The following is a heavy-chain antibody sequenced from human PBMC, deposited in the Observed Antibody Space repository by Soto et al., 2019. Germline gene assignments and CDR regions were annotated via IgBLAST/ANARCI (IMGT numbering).Heavy chain of an antibody. J-gene: IGHJ4*02. V-gene: IGHV3-11*01. CDR2: ISSSGKTI. Sequence: PGGSLRLSCAASGFTFSDYYMSWIRQAPGKGLEWVSYISSSGKTIYYADSVKGRFTISRDDAKNSLYLQMNSLKVEDTAVYYCARGRANGYRVGYWGQGTLVTVSS. CDR3: ARGRANGYRVGY. CDR1: GFTFSDYY. D-gene: IGHD5-18*01.